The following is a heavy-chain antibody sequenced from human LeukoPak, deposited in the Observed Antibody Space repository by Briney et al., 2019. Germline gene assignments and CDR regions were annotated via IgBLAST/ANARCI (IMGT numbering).Heavy chain of an antibody. Sequence: PGGSLRLSCAASGFTFSSYWMNWVRQAPGKELEWVSSISSSSSYIYYADSVKGRFTISRDNAKNSLYLQMNSLRAEDAAVYYCATMYYYDSSGYGPIDYWGQGTLVTVSS. D-gene: IGHD3-22*01. CDR1: GFTFSSYW. CDR3: ATMYYYDSSGYGPIDY. J-gene: IGHJ4*02. CDR2: ISSSSSYI. V-gene: IGHV3-21*01.